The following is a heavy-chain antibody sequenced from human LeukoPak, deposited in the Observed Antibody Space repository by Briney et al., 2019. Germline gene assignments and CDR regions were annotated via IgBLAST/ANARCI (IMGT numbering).Heavy chain of an antibody. V-gene: IGHV3-15*01. CDR1: GFIFSNAW. Sequence: GGSLRLSCAGSGFIFSNAWMIWVRQAPGKGLEWVGRIRSKTDGGSIHYAAPVKGRFTISRDDSKDTVYLQMDSLTTEDTAVYYCTTGWVFRSFADYWGQGTLVTVS. D-gene: IGHD3-10*01. CDR2: IRSKTDGGSI. J-gene: IGHJ4*02. CDR3: TTGWVFRSFADY.